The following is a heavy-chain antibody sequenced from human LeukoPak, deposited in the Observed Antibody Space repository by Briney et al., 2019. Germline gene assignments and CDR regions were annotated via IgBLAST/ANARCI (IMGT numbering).Heavy chain of an antibody. CDR1: GFSFNSYW. J-gene: IGHJ4*02. CDR2: IYSGGNT. CDR3: ASRSGGDYPYFDY. Sequence: GGSLRLSCAASGFSFNSYWMSWVRQAPGKGLEWVSVIYSGGNTGYADSVKGRFTISRDNSKNTLYLQMNSLRVEDTALYYCASRSGGDYPYFDYWGQGTLVIVSS. D-gene: IGHD4-17*01. V-gene: IGHV3-53*01.